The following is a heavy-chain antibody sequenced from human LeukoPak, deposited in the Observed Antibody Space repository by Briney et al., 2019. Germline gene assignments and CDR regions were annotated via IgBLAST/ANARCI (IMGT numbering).Heavy chain of an antibody. CDR2: IKQDGSEK. CDR1: GFTFSSYG. Sequence: GGSLRLSCAASGFTFSSYGMHWVRQAPGKGLEWVANIKQDGSEKYYVDSVRGRFTISRDYSKNTLYLQLNSLRAEDTAVYYCAKFDAEYTGSYSYYYYMDVWGKGTTVTVSS. CDR3: AKFDAEYTGSYSYYYYMDV. V-gene: IGHV3-7*03. J-gene: IGHJ6*03. D-gene: IGHD1-26*01.